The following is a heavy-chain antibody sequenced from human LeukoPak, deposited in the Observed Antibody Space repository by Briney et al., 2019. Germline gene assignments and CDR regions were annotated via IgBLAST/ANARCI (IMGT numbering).Heavy chain of an antibody. V-gene: IGHV4-39*07. CDR1: GGSIRTGSYC. D-gene: IGHD3-22*01. CDR3: ASSRPHYDSSPTLN. Sequence: PSETLSLTCTVSGGSIRTGSYCWSWMRQPPGKGLEWIGSIYYSGITNYNPSLKSRVTISIDTSKNQFSLRLSSLTAADTAVYYCASSRPHYDSSPTLNWGQGTLVTVSS. J-gene: IGHJ4*02. CDR2: IYYSGIT.